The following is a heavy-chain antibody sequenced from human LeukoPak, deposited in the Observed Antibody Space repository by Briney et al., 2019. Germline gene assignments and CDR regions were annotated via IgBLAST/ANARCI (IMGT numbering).Heavy chain of an antibody. CDR3: AAQYSGYVRLDY. CDR1: GGSFSGYY. CDR2: ISHSGST. Sequence: SETLSLTCGVYGGSFSGYYWSWIRQPPGKGLEWIGEISHSGSTNYNPSLKSRVTISVDTSKNQFSLKLSSVTAADTAVYYCAAQYSGYVRLDYWGQGTLVTVSS. V-gene: IGHV4-34*01. J-gene: IGHJ4*02. D-gene: IGHD5-12*01.